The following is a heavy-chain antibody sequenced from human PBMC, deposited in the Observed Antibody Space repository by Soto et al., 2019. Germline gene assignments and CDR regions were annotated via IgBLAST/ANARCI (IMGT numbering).Heavy chain of an antibody. Sequence: QVQLVQSGAEVKKPGSSVKVSCQASGGIFSSNAISWVRQAPGQGLEWMGGILPIFATTHYAQKFQGRVPSTADESTSTAYMELSSPKSEDKALYYCATGGRGYSSAPRFYFEYWGQGTLVTVSS. J-gene: IGHJ4*02. CDR1: GGIFSSNA. CDR3: ATGGRGYSSAPRFYFEY. D-gene: IGHD5-18*01. CDR2: ILPIFATT. V-gene: IGHV1-69*01.